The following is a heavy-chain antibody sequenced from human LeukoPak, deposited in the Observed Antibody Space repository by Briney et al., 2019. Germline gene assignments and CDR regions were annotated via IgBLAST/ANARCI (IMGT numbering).Heavy chain of an antibody. CDR2: ISGSGGST. CDR1: GFTFSSYA. J-gene: IGHJ4*02. CDR3: AKGYEWELLDY. D-gene: IGHD1-26*01. Sequence: GGSLRLSCAASGFTFSSYAMSWVRQAPGKGLEWVSAISGSGGSTYYADSVKGRFTISRDNSKNSLYLQMNSLRTEDTALYYCAKGYEWELLDYWGQGTLVTVSS. V-gene: IGHV3-23*01.